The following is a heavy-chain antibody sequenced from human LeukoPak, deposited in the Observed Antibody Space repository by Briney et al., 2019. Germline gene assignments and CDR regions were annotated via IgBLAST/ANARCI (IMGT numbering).Heavy chain of an antibody. D-gene: IGHD6-13*01. CDR2: INPSSGGT. CDR1: GYTFTGYY. V-gene: IGHV1-2*06. CDR3: ARLTPRIAATGTLYYYYLDV. J-gene: IGHJ6*03. Sequence: PGASVKVSCKASGYTFTGYYMHWVRQAPGQGLEWMGRINPSSGGTNYAHRFQGRVTMTRDTSISTAYMELSRLRSDDTAVYYCARLTPRIAATGTLYYYYLDVWGKGTTVTVSS.